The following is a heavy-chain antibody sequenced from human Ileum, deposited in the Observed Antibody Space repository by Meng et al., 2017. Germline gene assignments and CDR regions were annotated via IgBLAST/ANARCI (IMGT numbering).Heavy chain of an antibody. Sequence: ASVKVSCKTSGFTFTSYHVFWVRQAPGQGLEWMGIINLSGGSTSYVQKFQDRVTMTRDTSTSTVYMELSSLRSEDTALYYCARDSLYSAASGTGGSWGQGTLVTVSS. CDR1: GFTFTSYH. J-gene: IGHJ5*02. D-gene: IGHD6-13*01. CDR2: INLSGGST. V-gene: IGHV1-46*01. CDR3: ARDSLYSAASGTGGS.